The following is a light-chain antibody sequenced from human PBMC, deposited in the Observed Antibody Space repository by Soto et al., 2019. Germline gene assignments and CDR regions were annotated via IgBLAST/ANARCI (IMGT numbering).Light chain of an antibody. V-gene: IGLV2-23*02. CDR3: CSYVGIRNFV. CDR2: EVN. Sequence: QSVLTQPDSLSGSPGQSITISCTGSSGDIGGFDLVSWYQQHPGKAPKLLLYEVNKRPSGVSNRFSGSKSVNTASLTISGLPADDEAYYYCCSYVGIRNFVFGGGTKLTVL. CDR1: SGDIGGFDL. J-gene: IGLJ2*01.